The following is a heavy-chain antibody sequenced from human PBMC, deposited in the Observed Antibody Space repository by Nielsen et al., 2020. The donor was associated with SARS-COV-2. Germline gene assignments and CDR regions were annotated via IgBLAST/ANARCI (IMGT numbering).Heavy chain of an antibody. J-gene: IGHJ6*02. CDR2: IRSKANSYAT. V-gene: IGHV3-73*01. CDR3: TRLRGMATFSYYYYGMDV. Sequence: GESLKISCAASGFTFSGSAMHWVRQASGKGLEWVGRIRSKANSYATAYAASVKGRFTISRDDSKNTAYLQMNSLKTEDTAVYYCTRLRGMATFSYYYYGMDVWGQGTTVTVSS. CDR1: GFTFSGSA. D-gene: IGHD5-12*01.